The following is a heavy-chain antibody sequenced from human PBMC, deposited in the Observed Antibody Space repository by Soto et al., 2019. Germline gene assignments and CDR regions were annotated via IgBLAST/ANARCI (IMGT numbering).Heavy chain of an antibody. J-gene: IGHJ6*02. CDR3: ASSYCVGDCYSVYYYYGMDV. D-gene: IGHD2-21*02. V-gene: IGHV1-18*01. CDR1: GYTFTSYG. CDR2: ISAYNGNT. Sequence: QVQLVQSGAEVKKPGASVKVSCKASGYTFTSYGISWVRQAPGQGLEWMGWISAYNGNTNYAQKLQGRVTMTTDTSTSTAYMELRSLRSADTAVYYCASSYCVGDCYSVYYYYGMDVWGQGTTVTVSS.